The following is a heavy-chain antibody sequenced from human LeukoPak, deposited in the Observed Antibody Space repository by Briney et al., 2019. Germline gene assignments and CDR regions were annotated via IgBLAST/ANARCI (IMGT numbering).Heavy chain of an antibody. Sequence: TGGSLRLSCAASGFTASNNYMSWVRQAPGKGLEWVSVIYSGGSTYYADSVKGRFTISRDNSKNTLFLQMNSLRVEDTAVYYCAKETKTRGGPIDYWGQGTLVTVSS. CDR1: GFTASNNY. J-gene: IGHJ4*02. CDR3: AKETKTRGGPIDY. CDR2: IYSGGST. D-gene: IGHD2-2*01. V-gene: IGHV3-53*01.